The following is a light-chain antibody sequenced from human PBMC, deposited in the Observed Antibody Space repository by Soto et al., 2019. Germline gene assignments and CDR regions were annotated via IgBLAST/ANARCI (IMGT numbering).Light chain of an antibody. V-gene: IGLV2-18*02. J-gene: IGLJ1*01. CDR1: SSDVGSYDY. Sequence: QSALIQPPSVSGSPGQSVTISCTGTSSDVGSYDYVSWYQQHPGTVPKPMIYNVNTQPSGVPDRFSGSKSGNTASMTISGLQAEDEADYYCHSYTISSTYVFGTGTKLTVL. CDR3: HSYTISSTYV. CDR2: NVN.